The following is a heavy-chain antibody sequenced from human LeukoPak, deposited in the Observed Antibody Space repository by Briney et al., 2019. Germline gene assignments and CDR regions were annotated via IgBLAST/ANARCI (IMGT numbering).Heavy chain of an antibody. V-gene: IGHV1-3*01. CDR3: ARESSSWGEGGSWEKRHNWFDP. J-gene: IGHJ5*02. Sequence: ASVKVSCKASGYTFTSYAMHWVRQAPGQRLEWMGWINAGNGNTKYSQKLQGRVTMTTDTSTSTAYMELRSLRSDDTAVYYCARESSSWGEGGSWEKRHNWFDPWGQGTLVTVSS. D-gene: IGHD6-13*01. CDR2: INAGNGNT. CDR1: GYTFTSYA.